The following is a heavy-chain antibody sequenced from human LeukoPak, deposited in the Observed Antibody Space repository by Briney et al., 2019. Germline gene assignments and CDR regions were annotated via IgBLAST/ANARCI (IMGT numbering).Heavy chain of an antibody. Sequence: GGSLRLSCAASGFTFSSYAMSWVRQAPGKGLEWVSAISGSGGSTYYADSVKGRFTISRDNSKNTLYLQMNSLRAEDTAVYYCARRFGVIDYYFDYWGQGTLVTVSS. CDR2: ISGSGGST. D-gene: IGHD3-10*01. CDR1: GFTFSSYA. CDR3: ARRFGVIDYYFDY. J-gene: IGHJ4*02. V-gene: IGHV3-23*01.